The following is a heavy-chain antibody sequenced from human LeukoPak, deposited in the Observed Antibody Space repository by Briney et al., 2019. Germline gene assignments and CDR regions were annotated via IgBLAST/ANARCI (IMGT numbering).Heavy chain of an antibody. CDR3: AKVAVEYYYGSGSFDY. CDR2: ISSSSSTI. CDR1: GFTFSSYS. J-gene: IGHJ4*02. Sequence: XGSLRLSCAASGFTFSSYSMNWVRQAPGKGLEWVSYISSSSSTIYYADSVKGRFTISRDNSKNTLYLQMNSLRAEDTAVYYCAKVAVEYYYGSGSFDYWGQGTLVTVSS. V-gene: IGHV3-48*01. D-gene: IGHD3-10*01.